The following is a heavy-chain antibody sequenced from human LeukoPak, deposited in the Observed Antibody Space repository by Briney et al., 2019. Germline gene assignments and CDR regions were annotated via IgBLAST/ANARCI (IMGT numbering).Heavy chain of an antibody. V-gene: IGHV4-39*07. J-gene: IGHJ4*02. Sequence: PSETLSLTCAVSGGSIRSAAYYWGWIRQPPGQGLEWMGSVHYSGNTYYNPSLKTRVTISVDTSKNQFSLKLSSVTAADTAVYYCARAGSGWYPFDYWGQGTLVTVSS. D-gene: IGHD6-19*01. CDR2: VHYSGNT. CDR1: GGSIRSAAYY. CDR3: ARAGSGWYPFDY.